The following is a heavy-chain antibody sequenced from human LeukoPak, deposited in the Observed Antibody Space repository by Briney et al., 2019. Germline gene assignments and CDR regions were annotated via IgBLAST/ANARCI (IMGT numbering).Heavy chain of an antibody. D-gene: IGHD6-13*01. J-gene: IGHJ5*02. CDR1: GGSFSGYY. V-gene: IGHV4-34*01. Sequence: SETLSLTCAVYGGSFSGYYWSWIRQPPGKGLEWIGEINHSGSTNYNPSLKSRVTISVDTSKNQFSLKLSSVTAADTAVYYCARHAPYSSSWYVQNWFDPWGQGTLVTVSS. CDR3: ARHAPYSSSWYVQNWFDP. CDR2: INHSGST.